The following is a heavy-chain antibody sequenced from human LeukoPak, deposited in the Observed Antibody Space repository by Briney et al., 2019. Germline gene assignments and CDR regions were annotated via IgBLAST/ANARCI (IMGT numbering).Heavy chain of an antibody. Sequence: GGSLRLSCAASGFTFDDYAMHWVRQAPGKGLEWVSSISWNSDTIDYADSVKGRFTISRDNAKNSLYLQMNSLRAEDTALYYCAKGRWLAYFDYWGQGTLVTVSS. CDR3: AKGRWLAYFDY. CDR2: ISWNSDTI. V-gene: IGHV3-9*01. J-gene: IGHJ4*02. CDR1: GFTFDDYA. D-gene: IGHD6-19*01.